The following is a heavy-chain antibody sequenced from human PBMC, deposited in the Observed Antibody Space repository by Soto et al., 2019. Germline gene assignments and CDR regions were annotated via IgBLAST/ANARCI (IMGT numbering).Heavy chain of an antibody. D-gene: IGHD2-15*01. V-gene: IGHV1-18*01. Sequence: QVQLVQSGAEVKKPGASVKVSCKASGYTFTTHGISWVRQAPGQGLEWMGWVSGDNGHTNYAQSLQGRVTMTTNTSTNPANMELRSLRSDDTAVYYCAGGVGYCRSGTCYREWFDPWGQGTLVTVSS. CDR2: VSGDNGHT. J-gene: IGHJ5*02. CDR1: GYTFTTHG. CDR3: AGGVGYCRSGTCYREWFDP.